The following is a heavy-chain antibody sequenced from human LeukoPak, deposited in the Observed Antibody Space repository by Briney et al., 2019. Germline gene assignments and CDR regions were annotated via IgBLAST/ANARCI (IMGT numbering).Heavy chain of an antibody. J-gene: IGHJ4*02. Sequence: GGSLRLSCAASGFAFSSYAMSWVRQAPGKGLEWVSAISGSGGNTYYADSVKGRFTISRDNSKNTLYLQMNSLRAEDTAVYYCAKDGYPNSAGTTYFDYWGQGTLVTVSS. CDR2: ISGSGGNT. CDR1: GFAFSSYA. CDR3: AKDGYPNSAGTTYFDY. D-gene: IGHD1-7*01. V-gene: IGHV3-23*01.